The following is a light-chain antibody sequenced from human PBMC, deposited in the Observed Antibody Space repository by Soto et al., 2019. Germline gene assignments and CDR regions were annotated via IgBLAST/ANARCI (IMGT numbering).Light chain of an antibody. V-gene: IGKV1-5*03. CDR3: LQYNTLWT. Sequence: DIPMTQSPSTLSASVGDRVTITCRASQSISSWLAWYQQKPGKAPKVLIYKGSSLESGVPSRFSGSRSGTEFTLTISSLQPDDFATYYCLQYNTLWTFGQGTKVEFK. CDR2: KGS. J-gene: IGKJ1*01. CDR1: QSISSW.